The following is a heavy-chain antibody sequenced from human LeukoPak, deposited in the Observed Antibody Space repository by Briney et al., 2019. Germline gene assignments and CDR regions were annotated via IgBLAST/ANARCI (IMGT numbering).Heavy chain of an antibody. CDR3: ARSALFDYDSSGYYPDFQH. CDR2: IIPIFGTA. J-gene: IGHJ1*01. D-gene: IGHD3-22*01. CDR1: GGTFSSYA. V-gene: IGHV1-69*01. Sequence: SVKVSCKASGGTFSSYAISWVRQAPGQGLEWMGGIIPIFGTANYAQKIQGRVTITADESTSTAYMELSSLSSEDTAVYYCARSALFDYDSSGYYPDFQHWGQGTLVTVSS.